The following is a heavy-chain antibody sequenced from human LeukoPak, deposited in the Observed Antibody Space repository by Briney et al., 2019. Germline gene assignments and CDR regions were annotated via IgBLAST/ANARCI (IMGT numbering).Heavy chain of an antibody. V-gene: IGHV4-59*08. CDR1: GGSISSYY. CDR2: IYYSGST. D-gene: IGHD1-26*01. CDR3: ARHGREQWELLYYFDY. J-gene: IGHJ4*02. Sequence: SETLSLTCTVSGGSISSYYWSWIRQPPGKGLEWIGYIYYSGSTNYNPSLKSRVTISVDTSKNQFSLKLSSVTAADTAVYYCARHGREQWELLYYFDYWGQGTLVTVSS.